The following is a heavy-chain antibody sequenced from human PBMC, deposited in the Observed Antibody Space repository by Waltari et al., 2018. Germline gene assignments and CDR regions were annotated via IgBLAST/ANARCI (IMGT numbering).Heavy chain of an antibody. Sequence: EVQLVQSGAEVKKPGESPKISCQGSGYNFNDYWIAWVRRMPGKGLEWMGIIYGGDSDTRFGPSFQGQVAISADTSISTAYLHWSSLKASDTAIYYCARPMKSGWYYSGMDVWGQGTSVTVSS. V-gene: IGHV5-51*01. D-gene: IGHD6-19*01. J-gene: IGHJ6*02. CDR3: ARPMKSGWYYSGMDV. CDR1: GYNFNDYW. CDR2: IYGGDSDT.